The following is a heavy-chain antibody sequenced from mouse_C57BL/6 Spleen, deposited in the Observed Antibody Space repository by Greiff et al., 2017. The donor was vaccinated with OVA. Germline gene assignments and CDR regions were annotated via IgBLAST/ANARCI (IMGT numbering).Heavy chain of an antibody. V-gene: IGHV1-9*01. D-gene: IGHD4-1*01. Sequence: QVQLQQSGAELMKPGASVKLSCKAPGYTFTGYWIEWVKQRPGHGLEWIGEILPGSGSTNYNEKFKGKATFTADTSSNTSYMQLSCLTTEDSAIYYCARLTGTRYWYFDVWGTGTTVTVSS. J-gene: IGHJ1*03. CDR1: GYTFTGYW. CDR2: ILPGSGST. CDR3: ARLTGTRYWYFDV.